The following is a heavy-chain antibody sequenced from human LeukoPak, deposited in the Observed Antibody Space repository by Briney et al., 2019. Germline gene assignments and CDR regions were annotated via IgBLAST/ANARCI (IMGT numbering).Heavy chain of an antibody. Sequence: SETLSLTCTVSGGSISSYYWSWIRQPPGEGLEWIGYIYYSGSTNYNPSLKSRVTMSVDTSKNQFSLKLSSVTAADTAVYYCARGGSTGTNLNWVDPWGQGTLVTVSS. CDR1: GGSISSYY. CDR3: ARGGSTGTNLNWVDP. CDR2: IYYSGST. V-gene: IGHV4-59*01. D-gene: IGHD1-1*01. J-gene: IGHJ5*02.